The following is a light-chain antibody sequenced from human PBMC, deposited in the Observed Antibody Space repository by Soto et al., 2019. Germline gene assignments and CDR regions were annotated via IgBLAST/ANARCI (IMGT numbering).Light chain of an antibody. Sequence: EIVLTQSPATLSLSPGERATLSCRASQSVSSYLAWYQQKPGQAPRLLIYDASNRATGIPARFSGSGSGTDFTLTISSLEPEDFAVYYCQQSNSWPITFGQGTRLEIK. CDR2: DAS. J-gene: IGKJ5*01. V-gene: IGKV3-11*01. CDR3: QQSNSWPIT. CDR1: QSVSSY.